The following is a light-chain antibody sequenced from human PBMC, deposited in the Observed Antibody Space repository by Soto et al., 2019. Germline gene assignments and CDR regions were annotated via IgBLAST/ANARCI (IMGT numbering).Light chain of an antibody. CDR1: QSVSSN. J-gene: IGKJ2*01. V-gene: IGKV3-15*01. Sequence: EILTTQSPATLSLSPGEISTLSCRASQSVSSNLAWYQQKPGQAPRLLIYGASTRATGIPARFSGSGSGTEFTLTINSLQPDDFATYYCQQYDSYYTFGQGTKVDIK. CDR3: QQYDSYYT. CDR2: GAS.